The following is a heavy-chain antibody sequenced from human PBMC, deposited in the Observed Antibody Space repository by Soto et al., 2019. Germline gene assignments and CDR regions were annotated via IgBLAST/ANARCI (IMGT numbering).Heavy chain of an antibody. CDR2: INSDGSST. CDR3: AEGYSGYDYAY. D-gene: IGHD5-12*01. Sequence: WGSLRLSCAASGFTFSSYWMHWVRQAPGKGLVWVSRINSDGSSTTYADSVKGRFTISRDNAKNTLYLQMNSLRAEDTAVYFCAEGYSGYDYAYWGQGSLVTVSS. V-gene: IGHV3-74*03. CDR1: GFTFSSYW. J-gene: IGHJ4*02.